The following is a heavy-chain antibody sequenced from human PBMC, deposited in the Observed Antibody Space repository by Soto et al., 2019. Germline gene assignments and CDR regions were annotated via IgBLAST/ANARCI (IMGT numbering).Heavy chain of an antibody. CDR1: GFTFSSYS. V-gene: IGHV3-48*01. Sequence: GGSLRLSCAASGFTFSSYSMNWVRQAPGKGLEWVSYISSSSSTIYYADSVKGRFTISRDNAKNSLYLQMNSLRAEDTAVYYCASLNCTNGVCYTSPFDYWGQGTLVTVSS. J-gene: IGHJ4*02. CDR2: ISSSSSTI. D-gene: IGHD2-8*01. CDR3: ASLNCTNGVCYTSPFDY.